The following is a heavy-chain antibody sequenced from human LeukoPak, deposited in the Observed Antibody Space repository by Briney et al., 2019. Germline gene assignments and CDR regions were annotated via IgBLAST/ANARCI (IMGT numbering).Heavy chain of an antibody. V-gene: IGHV1-18*01. Sequence: ASVKVSCKASGYSFRGYGISWVRQAPGQGLEWMGWTSGYNGNTNYTQKFQGRVTMTTDTSTTTAYLDLTSLRSDDTAVYYCARASYRSWLGSLAPWGQGTLVTVSS. CDR2: TSGYNGNT. CDR3: ARASYRSWLGSLAP. D-gene: IGHD6-19*01. J-gene: IGHJ5*02. CDR1: GYSFRGYG.